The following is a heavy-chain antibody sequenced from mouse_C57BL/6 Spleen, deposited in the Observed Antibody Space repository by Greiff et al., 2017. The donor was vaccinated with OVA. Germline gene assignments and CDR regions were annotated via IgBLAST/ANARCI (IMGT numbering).Heavy chain of an antibody. Sequence: QVQLQQSGPELVKPGASVKISCKASGYAFSSSWMNWVKQRPGKGLEWIGRIYPGDGDTNYNGKFKGKATLTADKSSSTAYMQLSSLTSEDSAVYCCEREGDCYWYFDDWGTGTTVTVSS. D-gene: IGHD3-3*01. J-gene: IGHJ1*03. CDR2: IYPGDGDT. CDR3: EREGDCYWYFDD. CDR1: GYAFSSSW. V-gene: IGHV1-82*01.